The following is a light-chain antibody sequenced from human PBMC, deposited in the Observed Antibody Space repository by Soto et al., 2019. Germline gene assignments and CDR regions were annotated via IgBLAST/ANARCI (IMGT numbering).Light chain of an antibody. CDR3: QQSYSTPWT. Sequence: DIQMTQAPSSLSACVGDRVTITCRASQSISSYLNWYQQKPGKAPKLLIYAASSVQSGVPSRFSGSGSGTDFTLTISSLQPEDFATYYCQQSYSTPWTFGQGTKVDI. CDR2: AAS. CDR1: QSISSY. V-gene: IGKV1-39*01. J-gene: IGKJ1*01.